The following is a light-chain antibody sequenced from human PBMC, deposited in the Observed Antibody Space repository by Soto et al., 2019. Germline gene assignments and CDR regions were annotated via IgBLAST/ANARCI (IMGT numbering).Light chain of an antibody. CDR2: EVS. V-gene: IGLV2-14*01. CDR3: YSYTSSSNWV. CDR1: SSDVGGYSH. J-gene: IGLJ3*02. Sequence: QSALTQPASVSGSPGQSITISCTGTSSDVGGYSHVSWYQQHPGKAPKLIIYEVSDRPSGVSNRFSGSKSGNTASLTISGLQAEDEADYYCYSYTSSSNWVFGGGTQLTVL.